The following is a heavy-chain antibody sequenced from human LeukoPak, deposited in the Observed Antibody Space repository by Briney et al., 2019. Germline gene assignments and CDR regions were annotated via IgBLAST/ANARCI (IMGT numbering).Heavy chain of an antibody. CDR2: ISTNGRSK. CDR3: ARWGSTSCYDY. D-gene: IGHD2-2*01. J-gene: IGHJ4*02. V-gene: IGHV3-64*01. Sequence: GGSLRLSCVASGFTFSNYAMHWVRQAPGKGLEYVSAISTNGRSKYYANSLKGRFTISRDNSKNTLYLQMGIMRAEDMDVCYCARWGSTSCYDYWGKGTLVTVSS. CDR1: GFTFSNYA.